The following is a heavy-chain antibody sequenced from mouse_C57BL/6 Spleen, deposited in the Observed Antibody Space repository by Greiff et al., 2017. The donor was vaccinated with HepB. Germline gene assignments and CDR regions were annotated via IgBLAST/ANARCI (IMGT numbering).Heavy chain of an antibody. CDR3: ASPLITTVPYWYFDV. D-gene: IGHD1-2*01. V-gene: IGHV3-6*01. Sequence: EVQLVESGPGLVKPSQSLSLTCSVTGYSITSGYYWNWIRQFPGNKLEWMGYISYDGSNNYNPSLKNRISITRDTSKNQFFLKLNSVTTEDTATYYCASPLITTVPYWYFDVWGTGTTVTVSS. CDR2: ISYDGSN. CDR1: GYSITSGYY. J-gene: IGHJ1*03.